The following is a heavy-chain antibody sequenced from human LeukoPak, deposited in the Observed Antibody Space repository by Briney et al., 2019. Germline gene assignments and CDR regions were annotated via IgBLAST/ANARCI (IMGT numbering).Heavy chain of an antibody. CDR2: ISGDGGST. CDR1: GFTIDDYA. CDR3: AKAPGECRDGSCYEYFDY. J-gene: IGHJ4*02. V-gene: IGHV3-43*02. Sequence: GGSLRLPCAASGFTIDDYAMHWVRQAPGMGLEWVSVISGDGGSTYYVDSVKGRFTVSRDNSKNSLYLQMNSLRTEDTAFYYCAKAPGECRDGSCYEYFDYWGQGTLVTVSS. D-gene: IGHD2-15*01.